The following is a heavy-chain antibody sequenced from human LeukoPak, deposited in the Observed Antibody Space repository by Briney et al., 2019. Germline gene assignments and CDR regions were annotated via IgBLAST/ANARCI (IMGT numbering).Heavy chain of an antibody. CDR3: AREERDGYNYYWYFDL. Sequence: GGSLRLSCAASGFTFSNYWMHWVRQAPGKGLESVSSISSSSSYIYYADSVKGRFTISRDNAKNSLYLQMNSLRAEDTAVYYCAREERDGYNYYWYFDLWGRGTLVAVSS. J-gene: IGHJ2*01. D-gene: IGHD5-24*01. CDR1: GFTFSNYW. CDR2: ISSSSSYI. V-gene: IGHV3-21*01.